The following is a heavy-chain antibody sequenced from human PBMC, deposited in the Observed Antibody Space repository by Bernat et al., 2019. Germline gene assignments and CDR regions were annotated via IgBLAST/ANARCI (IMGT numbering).Heavy chain of an antibody. J-gene: IGHJ4*02. CDR1: GFIVSRDG. D-gene: IGHD3-10*01. CDR2: ISDDGSNK. Sequence: RGEGGGGGGRPGRSRGLSGAASGFIVSRDGMRGVRQAPGKGLEWVAVISDDGSNKYYADSVKGRFNISRDNSKTTLYLQMNSLRAEDTAVYYCAKSPSLWSGETGFDYWGQGTLVTVSS. CDR3: AKSPSLWSGETGFDY. V-gene: IGHV3-30*18.